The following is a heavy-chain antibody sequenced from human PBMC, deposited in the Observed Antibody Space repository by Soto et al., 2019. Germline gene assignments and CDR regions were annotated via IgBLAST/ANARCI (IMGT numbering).Heavy chain of an antibody. J-gene: IGHJ5*02. CDR2: INHSGST. D-gene: IGHD6-19*01. Sequence: PSETLSLTCAVYGGSFSGYYWSWIRQPPGKGLEWIGEINHSGSTNYNPSLKSRVTISVDTSKNQFSLKLRSVTAADTAVYYCARGLYSSGWYFTAKINWLDPWGQGTLVTVSS. V-gene: IGHV4-34*01. CDR3: ARGLYSSGWYFTAKINWLDP. CDR1: GGSFSGYY.